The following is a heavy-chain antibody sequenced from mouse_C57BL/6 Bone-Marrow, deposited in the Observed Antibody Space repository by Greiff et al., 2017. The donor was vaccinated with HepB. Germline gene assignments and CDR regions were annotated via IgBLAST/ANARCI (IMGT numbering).Heavy chain of an antibody. CDR2: SNPNYGTT. CDR3: TRESNYGAMDY. J-gene: IGHJ4*01. V-gene: IGHV1-39*01. CDR1: GYSFTDYN. D-gene: IGHD2-5*01. Sequence: EVQLQQSGPELVKPGASVKISCKASGYSFTDYNMNWVKQSNGKSLEWIGVSNPNYGTTSYNQKFQGKATLTVDQSSSTAYMQLNSLTSEDSSVYYYTRESNYGAMDYWGQGTSVTVSS.